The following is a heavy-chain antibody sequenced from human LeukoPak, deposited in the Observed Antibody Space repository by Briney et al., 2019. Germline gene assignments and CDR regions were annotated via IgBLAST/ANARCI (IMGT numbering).Heavy chain of an antibody. V-gene: IGHV4-38-2*02. CDR1: GYSITSAYY. CDR3: AREHYYDSTAYLD. D-gene: IGHD3-22*01. CDR2: IYHSGSS. Sequence: SETLSLTCTVAGYSITSAYYGGWIRQSPGKGLAWVGSIYHSGSSYYNPSLKSRVTISVDTSKNHFSLKLTSVTAADTAVYYCAREHYYDSTAYLDWGQGTLVPVSS. J-gene: IGHJ4*02.